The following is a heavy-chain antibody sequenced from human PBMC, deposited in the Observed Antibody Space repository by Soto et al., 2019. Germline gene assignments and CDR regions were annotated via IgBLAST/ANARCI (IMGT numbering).Heavy chain of an antibody. CDR3: ARPSPDYYYYYGMDV. V-gene: IGHV5-10-1*01. CDR1: GYSFTSYW. J-gene: IGHJ6*02. CDR2: IDPSDSYT. Sequence: GESLKISCKVSGYSFTSYWISWVRQMPGKGLEWMGRIDPSDSYTNYSPSFQGHVTISADKSISTAYLQWSSLKASDTAMYYCARPSPDYYYYYGMDVWGQGTTVTVSS.